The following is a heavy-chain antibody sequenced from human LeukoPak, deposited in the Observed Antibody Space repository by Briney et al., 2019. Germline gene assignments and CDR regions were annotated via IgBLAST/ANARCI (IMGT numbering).Heavy chain of an antibody. D-gene: IGHD3-10*01. Sequence: SETLSLTCTVSGGSISSYYWSWNRQPPGKGLEWIGYIYYSGSTNYNPSLKSRVTISVDTSKNQFSLKLSSVTAADTAVYYCARAYGDPGLYGMGVWGQGTTVTVSS. CDR3: ARAYGDPGLYGMGV. V-gene: IGHV4-59*01. CDR2: IYYSGST. CDR1: GGSISSYY. J-gene: IGHJ6*02.